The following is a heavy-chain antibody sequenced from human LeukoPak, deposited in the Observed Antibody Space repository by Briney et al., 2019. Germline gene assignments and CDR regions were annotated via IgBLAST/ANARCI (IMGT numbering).Heavy chain of an antibody. Sequence: SETLSLTCAVSGGSFSGYYWTWIRQPPGKGLEWIGEINHSGSANYNPSLKSRVTISLDTSKNQFSLKLSSVTAADTAVYYCARGQGTVTTRWGQGTLVTVSS. J-gene: IGHJ4*02. D-gene: IGHD4-17*01. CDR1: GGSFSGYY. CDR3: ARGQGTVTTR. V-gene: IGHV4-34*01. CDR2: INHSGSA.